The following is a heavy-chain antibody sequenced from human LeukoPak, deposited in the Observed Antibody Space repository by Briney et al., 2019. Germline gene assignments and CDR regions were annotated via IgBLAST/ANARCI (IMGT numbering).Heavy chain of an antibody. CDR1: GLTFSSYG. J-gene: IGHJ4*02. CDR3: ARGRGGDGYNWLCYFDY. CDR2: ISLDGSSK. Sequence: GGSLTLSCAVSGLTFSSYGMHWVRQAPGKGLEWVAFISLDGSSKNYADFVKGRFTISRDNSKNTLYLQMNSLRSEDTAVYYCARGRGGDGYNWLCYFDYWGQGTLVTVSS. V-gene: IGHV3-30*03. D-gene: IGHD5-24*01.